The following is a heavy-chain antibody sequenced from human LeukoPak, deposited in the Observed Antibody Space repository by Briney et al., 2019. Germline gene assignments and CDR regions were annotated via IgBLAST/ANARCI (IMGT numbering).Heavy chain of an antibody. J-gene: IGHJ4*02. D-gene: IGHD6-19*01. Sequence: GGSLRLSCAASGFTFSSYGMHWVRQAPGKGLEWVAVISYDGSNKYYADSVKGRFTISRDNSKNMLYLQMTSLRAEDTAVYYCAKGTSTYSSGSFDYWGRGTLVTVSS. CDR1: GFTFSSYG. CDR2: ISYDGSNK. V-gene: IGHV3-30*18. CDR3: AKGTSTYSSGSFDY.